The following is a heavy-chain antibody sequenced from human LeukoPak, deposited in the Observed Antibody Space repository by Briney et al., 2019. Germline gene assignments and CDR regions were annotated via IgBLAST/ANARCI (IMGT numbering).Heavy chain of an antibody. J-gene: IGHJ5*02. Sequence: GGSLRLSCAASGFTFSSYWMSWVRQAPGKGLEWVANIKQDGSEKYYVDSVKGRFTISRDNAKNSLYLQMNSLRAEDTAVYYCARVLGSGWSSNWFDPWGQGTLVTVSS. CDR2: IKQDGSEK. D-gene: IGHD6-19*01. CDR3: ARVLGSGWSSNWFDP. CDR1: GFTFSSYW. V-gene: IGHV3-7*01.